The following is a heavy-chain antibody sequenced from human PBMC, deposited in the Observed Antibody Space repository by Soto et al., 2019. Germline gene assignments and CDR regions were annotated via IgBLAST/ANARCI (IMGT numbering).Heavy chain of an antibody. Sequence: GGSLRLSCAASGFTFSDYYMSWIRQAPGKGLEWVSYISSSGSTIYYADSVKGRFTISRDNAKNSLYLQMNSLRAEDTAVYYCARGSRIFLRTNWFDPWGQGTLVTVSS. D-gene: IGHD2-15*01. V-gene: IGHV3-11*01. J-gene: IGHJ5*02. CDR2: ISSSGSTI. CDR1: GFTFSDYY. CDR3: ARGSRIFLRTNWFDP.